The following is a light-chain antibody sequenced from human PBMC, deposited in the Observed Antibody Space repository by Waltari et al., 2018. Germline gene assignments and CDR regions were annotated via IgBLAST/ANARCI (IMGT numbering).Light chain of an antibody. Sequence: DVVMTQSPLSLPITPGQPASLSCRSSQSLVHSNGDTYLSWYQQKPGQPPRLLIYQVSNRYSGVPERFSGSGTGTDFTLKISRVEAEDVGVYYCGQGAHLPFSFGQGTKVEIK. V-gene: IGKV2-30*02. CDR3: GQGAHLPFS. CDR2: QVS. J-gene: IGKJ2*03. CDR1: QSLVHSNGDTY.